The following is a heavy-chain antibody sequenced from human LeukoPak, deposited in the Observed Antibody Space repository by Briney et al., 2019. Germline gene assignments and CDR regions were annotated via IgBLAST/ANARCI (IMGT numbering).Heavy chain of an antibody. Sequence: ASVKVSCKASGYTFTNYGFNWVRQAPGQGLEWMGNSAYNGNTNYAQKFQDRVTMTTDTSTSTAYMELRSLRSDDTAVYYCARYNSMFRGVTTSDYWGQGTLVTGSS. D-gene: IGHD3-10*01. J-gene: IGHJ4*02. CDR2: NSAYNGNT. CDR3: ARYNSMFRGVTTSDY. CDR1: GYTFTNYG. V-gene: IGHV1-18*01.